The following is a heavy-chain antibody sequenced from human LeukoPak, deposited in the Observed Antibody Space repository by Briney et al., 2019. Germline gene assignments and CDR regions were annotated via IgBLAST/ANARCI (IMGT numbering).Heavy chain of an antibody. D-gene: IGHD5-24*01. CDR1: VGIFSSYA. Sequence: GASVTVSCKSSVGIFSSYAISWVRQATGQGLESMGGIIPIFGTANYAQKFQGRVKITTDASTSTAYMELSSLRSEDTAVYYCARGRSNYFDYWGQGTLVTVSS. CDR3: ARGRSNYFDY. V-gene: IGHV1-69*05. CDR2: IIPIFGTA. J-gene: IGHJ4*02.